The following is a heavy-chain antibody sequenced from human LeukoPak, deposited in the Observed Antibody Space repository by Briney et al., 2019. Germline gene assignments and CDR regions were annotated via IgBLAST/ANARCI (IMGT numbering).Heavy chain of an antibody. CDR1: GFTFSSYG. CDR2: ISGSGDRT. Sequence: GGSLRLSCAASGFTFSSYGMSWVRQAPGKGLEWVSAISGSGDRTYYADSVKGRFTISRDNSKNTLYLQMNSLRAEDTAVYYCARSAPYYYGSGSYSPDYWGQGTLVTVSS. D-gene: IGHD3-10*01. J-gene: IGHJ4*02. CDR3: ARSAPYYYGSGSYSPDY. V-gene: IGHV3-23*01.